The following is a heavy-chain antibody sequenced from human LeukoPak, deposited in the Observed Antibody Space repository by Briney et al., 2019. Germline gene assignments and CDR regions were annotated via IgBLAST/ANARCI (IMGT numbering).Heavy chain of an antibody. CDR2: INYYGKT. V-gene: IGHV4-34*01. Sequence: KPSETLSLTCAVYGGSFSGYYWSWIRQPPGKGLEWIGSINYYGKTYYNPSVKSRVTISVDTSKNQFSLMVRSVTAADTAVYYCGRSAGFVHFDHWGQGTLVTVTS. CDR3: GRSAGFVHFDH. CDR1: GGSFSGYY. J-gene: IGHJ4*02. D-gene: IGHD3-16*01.